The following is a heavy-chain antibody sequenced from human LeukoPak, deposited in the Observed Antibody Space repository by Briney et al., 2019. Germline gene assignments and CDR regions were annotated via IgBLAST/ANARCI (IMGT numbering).Heavy chain of an antibody. CDR1: GFTFSSYG. CDR3: AKDVNYYDSSGYTPLDY. Sequence: GGSLRLSCAASGFTFSSYGMSWVRQAPGKGLEWVSAISGSGGSTYYADSVKGRFTISRDNSKNTLYLQMNSLRAEDTAVYYCAKDVNYYDSSGYTPLDYWGQGTLVTVSS. CDR2: ISGSGGST. J-gene: IGHJ4*02. V-gene: IGHV3-23*01. D-gene: IGHD3-22*01.